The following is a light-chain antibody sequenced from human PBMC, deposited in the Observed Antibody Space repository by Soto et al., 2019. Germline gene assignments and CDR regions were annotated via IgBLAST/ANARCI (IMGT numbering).Light chain of an antibody. CDR1: RSNIGAYD. V-gene: IGLV1-40*01. CDR2: GNT. Sequence: QSVLTQPPSVSGAPGQRLTISCTGGRSNIGAYDVHWYHQLPGIAPKLLIFGNTNRPSGVPDRFSGSKSGTSASLAITGLQAEDEGDYYCASYAGSNKVFGTGTKLTVL. CDR3: ASYAGSNKV. J-gene: IGLJ1*01.